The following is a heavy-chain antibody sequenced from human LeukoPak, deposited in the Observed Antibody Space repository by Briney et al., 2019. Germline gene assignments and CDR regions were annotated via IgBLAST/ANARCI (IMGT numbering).Heavy chain of an antibody. CDR3: ARDRDVVVTATHRNWCEP. J-gene: IGHJ5*02. D-gene: IGHD2-21*02. CDR2: ISAYNGNT. CDR1: GYTFPSYG. V-gene: IGHV1-18*01. Sequence: ASVSLSCTASGYTFPSYGISWVRQAPGQGLEWMVWISAYNGNTSYAETFQRRVNITTDISKSTAYMEMRRLRSDDTAVYYCARDRDVVVTATHRNWCEPCGERTLVTVSS.